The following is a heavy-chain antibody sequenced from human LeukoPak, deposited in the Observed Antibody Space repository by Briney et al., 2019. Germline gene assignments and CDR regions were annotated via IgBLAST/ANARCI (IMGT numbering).Heavy chain of an antibody. CDR2: IYSGGNT. CDR3: ARGLRAVADHAFDI. D-gene: IGHD6-19*01. CDR1: GFTVSNKY. Sequence: GGSLRLSCAASGFTVSNKYMNWVRQAPGKGLGWVSVIYSGGNTYYADSVKGRFTISRDNLKNTLYFQMNSLRVEDTAVYYCARGLRAVADHAFDIWGQGTMVTVSS. V-gene: IGHV3-53*01. J-gene: IGHJ3*02.